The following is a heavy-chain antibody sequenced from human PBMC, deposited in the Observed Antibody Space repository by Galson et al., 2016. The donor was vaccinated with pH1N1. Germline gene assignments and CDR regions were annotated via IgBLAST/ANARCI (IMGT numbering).Heavy chain of an antibody. CDR3: ARGSPFGIFFGMDV. Sequence: QSGAEVKQSGESLQISCKSSGSEFSNFWIGWVRQVPGEGLEWMGIIYPGDSDTRYSPSFQGLVTISVDKSISTAYLQWSSLKASDTAMYFCARGSPFGIFFGMDVWGQGTTVTVAS. D-gene: IGHD3-16*01. V-gene: IGHV5-51*03. J-gene: IGHJ6*02. CDR2: IYPGDSDT. CDR1: GSEFSNFW.